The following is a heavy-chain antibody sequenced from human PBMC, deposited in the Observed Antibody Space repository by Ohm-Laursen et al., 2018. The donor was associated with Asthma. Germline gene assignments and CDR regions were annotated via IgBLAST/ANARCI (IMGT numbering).Heavy chain of an antibody. Sequence: SLRLSCSASKFTFSNHWMNWVRQAPGKGLEWVANINPDGRETRHVDSVKGRFTISRDNAKNSLYLQMNSLRAEDTAVYYCAKDLPIRVRLFDYWGQGTLVTVSS. CDR3: AKDLPIRVRLFDY. CDR2: INPDGRET. V-gene: IGHV3-7*03. J-gene: IGHJ4*02. D-gene: IGHD2-21*01. CDR1: KFTFSNHW.